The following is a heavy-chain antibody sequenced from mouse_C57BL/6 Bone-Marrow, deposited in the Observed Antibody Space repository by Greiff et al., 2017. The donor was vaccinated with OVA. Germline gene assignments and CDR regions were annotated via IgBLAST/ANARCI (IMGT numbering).Heavy chain of an antibody. D-gene: IGHD1-1*01. Sequence: VQLQQSVAELVRPGASVKLSCTASGFNIKNTYMHWVKQRPEKGLEWIGRIDPANDNTKYAQKFQGKATMTADNSSNTAYLQLSSLSSEDTAVYCCARGNFGINFYAMDYWGQGTSVTVSS. V-gene: IGHV14-3*01. CDR3: ARGNFGINFYAMDY. CDR1: GFNIKNTY. J-gene: IGHJ4*01. CDR2: IDPANDNT.